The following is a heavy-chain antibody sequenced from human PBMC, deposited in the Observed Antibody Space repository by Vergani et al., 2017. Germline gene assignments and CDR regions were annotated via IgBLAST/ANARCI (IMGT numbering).Heavy chain of an antibody. CDR3: AKANPRNSXYDYLYYYHAMDV. Sequence: EVQLLESGGDLVQPGGSLRLSCAASGFTFNHYAMNWVRQAPGKGLEWVSGISGSGGSTYYAGSVKGRFTISRDSSKNTQYLQINSLSAGDTSVYYCAKANPRNSXYDYLYYYHAMDVWGQGTTVTVSS. CDR1: GFTFNHYA. V-gene: IGHV3-23*01. J-gene: IGHJ6*02. CDR2: ISGSGGST. D-gene: IGHD5-12*01.